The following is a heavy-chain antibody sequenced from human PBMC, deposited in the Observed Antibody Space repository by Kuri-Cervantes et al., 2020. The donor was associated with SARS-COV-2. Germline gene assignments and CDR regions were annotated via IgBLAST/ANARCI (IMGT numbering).Heavy chain of an antibody. CDR3: ARDGGKGHGPGLYYWYFNL. D-gene: IGHD2-15*01. V-gene: IGHV3-30*03. CDR2: ISYDGGNE. J-gene: IGHJ2*01. CDR1: GFTFSNYG. Sequence: GESLKISCAASGFTFSNYGIHWVRQAPGKGLEWVAVISYDGGNEYYADSVKGRFTISRDNSKNTLYLQMNSLRPEGTAVYYCARDGGKGHGPGLYYWYFNLWGRGTLVTVSS.